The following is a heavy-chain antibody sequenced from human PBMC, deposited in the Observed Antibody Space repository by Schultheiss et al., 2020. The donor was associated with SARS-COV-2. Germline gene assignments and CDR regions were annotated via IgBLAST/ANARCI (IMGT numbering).Heavy chain of an antibody. V-gene: IGHV3-23*01. D-gene: IGHD3-3*01. J-gene: IGHJ4*02. CDR1: GFTFSSYE. CDR2: ISGSGRTT. Sequence: GGSLRLSCAASGFTFSSYEMNWVRQAPGTGLKWVSSISGSGRTTFYADSVKGRFIISRDNSKDTMYLQMNSLRAEDTAVYYCAKEGPHHYEGFYVVYWGQGTLVTVSS. CDR3: AKEGPHHYEGFYVVY.